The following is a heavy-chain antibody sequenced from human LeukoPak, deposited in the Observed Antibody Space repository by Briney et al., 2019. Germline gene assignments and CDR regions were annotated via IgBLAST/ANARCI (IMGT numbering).Heavy chain of an antibody. V-gene: IGHV3-33*01. Sequence: PGGSLRLSCAASGFAFSSYGMHWVRQAPGKGLEWVAVIWYDGTNKYYADSVKGGFTISRDNSKNTLYLQMNSLRVDDTAVYYCARYGAAYYYALDVWGQGTAVTVSS. J-gene: IGHJ6*01. CDR2: IWYDGTNK. CDR1: GFAFSSYG. CDR3: ARYGAAYYYALDV. D-gene: IGHD6-25*01.